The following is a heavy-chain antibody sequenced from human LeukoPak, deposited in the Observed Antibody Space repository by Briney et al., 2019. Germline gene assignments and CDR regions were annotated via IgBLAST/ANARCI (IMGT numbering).Heavy chain of an antibody. CDR1: GFTFNSYA. Sequence: GGSLRLSCAASGFTFNSYAMSWVRQAPGKGLEWVSSISGSGGSTYYADSVKGRFTISRDNSKNTLYLQMNSLRAEDTAVYYCVKDQDSGAYSRFDYWGQGTLVTVSS. D-gene: IGHD3-22*01. CDR2: ISGSGGST. V-gene: IGHV3-23*01. CDR3: VKDQDSGAYSRFDY. J-gene: IGHJ4*02.